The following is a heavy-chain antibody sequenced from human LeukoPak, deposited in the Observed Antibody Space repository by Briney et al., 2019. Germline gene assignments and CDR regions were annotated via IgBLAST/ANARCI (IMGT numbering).Heavy chain of an antibody. CDR3: ARGLGAGPDY. CDR1: GFTFSSYA. CDR2: ISYDGSNK. D-gene: IGHD1-26*01. Sequence: GGSLRLSCAASGFTFSSYAMHWVRQAPGKGLEWVAVISYDGSNKYYADSVKGRFTISRDNSKNTLYLQMNSLRAEDTAVYYCARGLGAGPDYWGQGTLVTVSS. V-gene: IGHV3-30-3*01. J-gene: IGHJ4*02.